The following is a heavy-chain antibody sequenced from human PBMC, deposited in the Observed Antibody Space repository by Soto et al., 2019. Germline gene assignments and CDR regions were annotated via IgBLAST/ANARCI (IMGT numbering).Heavy chain of an antibody. Sequence: SETLSLTCTVSGGSISSYYWSWIRQPPGKGLEWIGYIYYSGSTNYNPSLKSRVTISVDTSKNQFSLKLSSVTAADTAVYYCASLPPYSSGWWFDYGGQGTQVTVPS. V-gene: IGHV4-59*01. CDR3: ASLPPYSSGWWFDY. CDR1: GGSISSYY. CDR2: IYYSGST. D-gene: IGHD6-19*01. J-gene: IGHJ4*02.